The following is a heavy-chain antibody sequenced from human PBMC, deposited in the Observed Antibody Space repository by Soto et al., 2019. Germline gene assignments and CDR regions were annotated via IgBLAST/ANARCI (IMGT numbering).Heavy chain of an antibody. Sequence: EVQLVESGGGLVQPGGSLRLSCTASGFTFSDYSMDWVRQTPGKGLEWLSYISESSDTIYYADSVKGRFTISRDNAKNSLFLQMSSLRGEDTAVYYCASDKMGELSIADYWGQGTPVTVSS. CDR1: GFTFSDYS. CDR3: ASDKMGELSIADY. J-gene: IGHJ4*02. V-gene: IGHV3-48*01. D-gene: IGHD3-16*02. CDR2: ISESSDTI.